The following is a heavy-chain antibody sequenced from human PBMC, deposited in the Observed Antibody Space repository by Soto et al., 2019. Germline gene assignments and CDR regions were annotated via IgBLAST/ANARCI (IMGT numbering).Heavy chain of an antibody. D-gene: IGHD3-10*01. J-gene: IGHJ6*02. CDR2: INAGNGNT. CDR3: ARVKLWFGEHHYYYYGMDV. V-gene: IGHV1-3*01. CDR1: GYTFTSYA. Sequence: ASVKVSCKASGYTFTSYAMHWVRQAPGQRLEWMGWINAGNGNTKYSQKFQGRVTITRDTSASTAYMELSSLRSEDTAVYYCARVKLWFGEHHYYYYGMDVWGQGPTVTVSS.